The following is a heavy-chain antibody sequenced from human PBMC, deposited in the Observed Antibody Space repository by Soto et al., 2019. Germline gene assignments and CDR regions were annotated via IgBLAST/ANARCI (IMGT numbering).Heavy chain of an antibody. CDR2: FDPEDGET. CDR1: GYTLTELS. Sequence: ASVKVSCKVSGYTLTELSMHWVRQAPGKGLEWMGGFDPEDGETIYAQKFRGRVTMTEDTSTDTAYMELSSLRSEDTAVYYCATEVGAGYAFDIWGQGTMVTVSS. CDR3: ATEVGAGYAFDI. J-gene: IGHJ3*02. V-gene: IGHV1-24*01. D-gene: IGHD1-26*01.